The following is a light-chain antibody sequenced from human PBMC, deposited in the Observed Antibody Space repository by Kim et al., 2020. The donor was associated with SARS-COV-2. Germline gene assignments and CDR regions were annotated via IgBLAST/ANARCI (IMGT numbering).Light chain of an antibody. J-gene: IGLJ3*02. CDR2: KNN. V-gene: IGLV1-47*01. CDR1: SSNIGSNY. Sequence: ELTQPPSASGTPGQRVTISCSGSSSNIGSNYVYWYQQLPGMAPKVLIYKNNQRPSGVPDRFSGSKSGTSASLAISGLRSEDEADYYCEAWDDSLSAWVFGGGTQLTVL. CDR3: EAWDDSLSAWV.